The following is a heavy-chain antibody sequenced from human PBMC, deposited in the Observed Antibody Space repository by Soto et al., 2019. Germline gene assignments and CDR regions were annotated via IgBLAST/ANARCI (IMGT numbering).Heavy chain of an antibody. CDR2: ISSNGGST. D-gene: IGHD3-22*01. V-gene: IGHV3-64*01. Sequence: PGGSLRLSCAASGFTFSGYAMHWVRQAPGKGLEYVSAISSNGGSTYYANSVKGRFTISRDNSKNTLYLQMGSLRAEDMAVYYCARSDKSGPDYWGQGTLVTV. CDR3: ARSDKSGPDY. J-gene: IGHJ4*02. CDR1: GFTFSGYA.